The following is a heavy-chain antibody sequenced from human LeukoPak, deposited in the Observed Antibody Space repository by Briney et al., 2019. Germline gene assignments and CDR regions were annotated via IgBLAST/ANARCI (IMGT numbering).Heavy chain of an antibody. D-gene: IGHD2-21*02. V-gene: IGHV5-51*01. Sequence: GESLKISCKGSGYSFTSYWIGWVRQMPGKGLEWMGIIYPGDSDTRYSPSFQGQVTISADKSISTAYLQWSSLKASDTAMYYCARSYCDGDCPLYYFDYWGQGTLVTVSS. CDR2: IYPGDSDT. CDR1: GYSFTSYW. CDR3: ARSYCDGDCPLYYFDY. J-gene: IGHJ4*02.